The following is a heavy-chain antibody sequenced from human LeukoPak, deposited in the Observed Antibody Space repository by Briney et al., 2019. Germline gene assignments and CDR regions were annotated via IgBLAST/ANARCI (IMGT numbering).Heavy chain of an antibody. V-gene: IGHV3-7*03. Sequence: PGGSLRLSCAASGFTFSSYWMSWVRQAPGKGLEWVANIKQDGSEKYYVDSVKGRFTISRDNAKNSLYLQMNSLRAEDTAVYYCARDPFPAGSYFDYWGQGTLVTVSS. J-gene: IGHJ4*02. CDR1: GFTFSSYW. CDR2: IKQDGSEK. D-gene: IGHD6-19*01. CDR3: ARDPFPAGSYFDY.